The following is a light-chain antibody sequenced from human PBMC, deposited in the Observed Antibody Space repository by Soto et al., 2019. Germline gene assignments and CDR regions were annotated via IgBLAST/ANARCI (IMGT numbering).Light chain of an antibody. J-gene: IGKJ4*01. V-gene: IGKV2-28*01. Sequence: DIVMTQSPLSLPVTPGEPASISCRSSQSLLHSNGHSSLDWYLQKPGQSPQLLIYLGSNRASGVPDRFSGSGSGTDFTLKISRVEAEDVGVYYCMQTLQTPLTFGGGTKVEIK. CDR1: QSLLHSNGHSS. CDR2: LGS. CDR3: MQTLQTPLT.